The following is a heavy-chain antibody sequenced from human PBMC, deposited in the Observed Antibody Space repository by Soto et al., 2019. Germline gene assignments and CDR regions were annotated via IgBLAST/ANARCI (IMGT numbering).Heavy chain of an antibody. CDR1: GFTFSSYA. Sequence: EVQLLESGGGLVQPGGSLGLSCVASGFTFSSYAMSWVRQAPGKGLEWVSVFSVSGGNTYYADSVKGRFTISRDNSKNTLYLRMSSLRADDTAVYYCAKMGGGMRLNYFDYWGRGALVTVSS. CDR2: FSVSGGNT. CDR3: AKMGGGMRLNYFDY. J-gene: IGHJ4*02. V-gene: IGHV3-23*01. D-gene: IGHD1-26*01.